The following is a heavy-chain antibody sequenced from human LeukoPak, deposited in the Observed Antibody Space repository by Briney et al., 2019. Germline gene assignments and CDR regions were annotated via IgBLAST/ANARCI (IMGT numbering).Heavy chain of an antibody. CDR3: AKDRAVWPYYYGMDV. J-gene: IGHJ6*02. CDR2: ISYDGSNK. V-gene: IGHV3-30*18. CDR1: GFTFSSYG. D-gene: IGHD1-14*01. Sequence: PGRSLRLSCAASGFTFSSYGMHWVRQAPGKGLEWVAVISYDGSNKYYADSVKGRFTISRDNSKNTLYLQMNSLRAEDTAVYYCAKDRAVWPYYYGMDVWGQGTTVTVSS.